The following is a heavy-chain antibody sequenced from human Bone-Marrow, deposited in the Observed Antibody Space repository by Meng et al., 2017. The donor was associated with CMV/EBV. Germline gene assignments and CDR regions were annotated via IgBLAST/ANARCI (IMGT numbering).Heavy chain of an antibody. Sequence: SETLSLTCAVYGGSFSGYYWSWIRQPPGKGLEWIGEINHSGSTNYNPSLKSRVTISVDTSKNQFSLKLSSVTAEDTAVYYCARGRRGILKSFGVVTPQWVPFDYWGQGTLVTVSS. CDR2: INHSGST. CDR3: ARGRRGILKSFGVVTPQWVPFDY. CDR1: GGSFSGYY. J-gene: IGHJ4*02. V-gene: IGHV4-34*01. D-gene: IGHD3-3*01.